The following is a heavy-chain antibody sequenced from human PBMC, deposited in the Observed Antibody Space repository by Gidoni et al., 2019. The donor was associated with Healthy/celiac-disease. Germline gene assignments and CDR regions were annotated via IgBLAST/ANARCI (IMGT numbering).Heavy chain of an antibody. J-gene: IGHJ3*02. D-gene: IGHD3-16*02. V-gene: IGHV3-30*18. CDR3: AKPITFGGVIVPVAFDI. CDR2: ISYDGSNK. Sequence: QVQLVESGGGVVQPGRSLRLSCAASGFTFSSYGMHWVRQAPGKGLEWVAVISYDGSNKYYADSVKGRFTISRDNSKNTLYLQMNSLRAEDTAVYYCAKPITFGGVIVPVAFDIWGQGTMVTVSS. CDR1: GFTFSSYG.